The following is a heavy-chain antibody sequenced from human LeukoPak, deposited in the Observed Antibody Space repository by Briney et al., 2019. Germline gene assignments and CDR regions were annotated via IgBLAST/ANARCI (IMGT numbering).Heavy chain of an antibody. CDR1: GYTFTSYY. Sequence: ASVKVSCKASGYTFTSYYMHWVRQAPGQGLEWMGIINPSGGSTSYAQKFQGRVTMTRDMSTSTVYMELSSLRSEDTAVYYCARGYSISRQWPDFDYWGQGTLVTVSS. D-gene: IGHD6-19*01. V-gene: IGHV1-46*01. CDR2: INPSGGST. CDR3: ARGYSISRQWPDFDY. J-gene: IGHJ4*02.